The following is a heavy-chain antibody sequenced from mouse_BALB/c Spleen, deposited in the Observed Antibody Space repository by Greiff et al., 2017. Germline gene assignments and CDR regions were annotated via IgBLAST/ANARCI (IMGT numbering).Heavy chain of an antibody. CDR3: AGYGIIAWFAY. Sequence: EVQLQQSGAELVKPGASVKLSCTASGFNIKDTYMHWVKQRPEQGLEWIGRIDPANGNTKYDPKFQGKATITVDTSSNTAYLQLSSLTSEDTAVYYCAGYGIIAWFAYWGQGTLVTVSA. CDR1: GFNIKDTY. J-gene: IGHJ3*01. CDR2: IDPANGNT. V-gene: IGHV14-3*02. D-gene: IGHD2-1*01.